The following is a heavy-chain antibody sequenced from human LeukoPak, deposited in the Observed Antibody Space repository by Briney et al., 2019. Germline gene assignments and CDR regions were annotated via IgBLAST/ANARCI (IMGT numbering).Heavy chain of an antibody. V-gene: IGHV1-2*02. CDR2: IKPNTGAT. D-gene: IGHD1-26*01. CDR3: ARDLHSGSMSFAGY. Sequence: ASVKVSCKASGYTFSDNYIHWVRQAPGQGLEWVGWIKPNTGATHYSKRFQGRVTMTRDTSVSTAYLEMSSLTSDDTAVYYCARDLHSGSMSFAGYWGQGTLVAVST. CDR1: GYTFSDNY. J-gene: IGHJ4*02.